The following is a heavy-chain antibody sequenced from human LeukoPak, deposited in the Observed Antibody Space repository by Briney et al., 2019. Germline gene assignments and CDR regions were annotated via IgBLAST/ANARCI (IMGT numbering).Heavy chain of an antibody. CDR2: INIKSKTI. CDR1: GFTFSTYT. Sequence: GSLRLSCAASGFTFSTYTMNWVRQAPGKGLEWISFINIKSKTIYYADSVKGRFTISRDNGKNSLYLQMNSLRAEDTALYYCVRDRDWAFDYWGQGTLVTVSS. J-gene: IGHJ4*02. CDR3: VRDRDWAFDY. V-gene: IGHV3-48*01. D-gene: IGHD3-9*01.